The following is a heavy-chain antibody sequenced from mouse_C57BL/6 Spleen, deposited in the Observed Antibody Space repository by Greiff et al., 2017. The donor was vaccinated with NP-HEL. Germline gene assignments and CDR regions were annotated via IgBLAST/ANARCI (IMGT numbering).Heavy chain of an antibody. CDR1: GFTFSSYG. CDR3: ARRKYDYDDAMDY. V-gene: IGHV5-6*01. D-gene: IGHD2-4*01. CDR2: ISSGGSYT. J-gene: IGHJ4*01. Sequence: EVHLVESGGDLVKPGGSLKLSCAASGFTFSSYGMSWVRQTPDKRLEWVATISSGGSYTYYPDSVKGRFTISRDNAKNTLYLQMSSLKSEDTAMYYCARRKYDYDDAMDYWGQGTSVTVSS.